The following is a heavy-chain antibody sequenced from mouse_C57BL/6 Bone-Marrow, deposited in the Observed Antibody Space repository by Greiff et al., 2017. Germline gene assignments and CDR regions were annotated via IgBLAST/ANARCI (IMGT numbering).Heavy chain of an antibody. Sequence: QVQLQQSGAELVKPGASVKLSCKASGYTFTEYTIHWVKQRSGQGLEWIGWFYPGSGSIKYNEKFKDKATLTADKSSSTVYMALSRLTSEDSAVYFCARHEAHYYGSSGWYFDVWGTGTTVTVSS. CDR3: ARHEAHYYGSSGWYFDV. J-gene: IGHJ1*03. D-gene: IGHD1-1*01. CDR2: FYPGSGSI. CDR1: GYTFTEYT. V-gene: IGHV1-62-2*01.